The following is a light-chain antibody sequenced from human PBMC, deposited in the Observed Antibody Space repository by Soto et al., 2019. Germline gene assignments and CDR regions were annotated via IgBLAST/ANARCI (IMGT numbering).Light chain of an antibody. CDR1: NSDVGIYDF. V-gene: IGLV2-14*01. J-gene: IGLJ1*01. CDR3: ISYTSDDVRYV. Sequence: QSVLTQPASVSGTPGQSITITCTVSNSDVGIYDFVSWYQHHPGRAPKLIVSEVSHRPSAVSNRFSGSKSGNTASLTISGLQSEDEADYYCISYTSDDVRYVFGTGTKVTVL. CDR2: EVS.